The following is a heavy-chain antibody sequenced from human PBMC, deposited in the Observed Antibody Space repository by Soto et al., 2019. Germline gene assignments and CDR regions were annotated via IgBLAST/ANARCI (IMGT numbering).Heavy chain of an antibody. Sequence: PSETLSLTCSVSGGSITTYQWSWIRQPPGKGLEWIGGYSGFTNYNPSLESRASISVDRSKNQFSLNIRSVTTADTAIYYCARDFGEYSFFFDYWGQGQLVT. CDR2: YSGFT. CDR3: ARDFGEYSFFFDY. CDR1: GGSITTYQ. J-gene: IGHJ4*02. V-gene: IGHV4-59*13. D-gene: IGHD2-21*01.